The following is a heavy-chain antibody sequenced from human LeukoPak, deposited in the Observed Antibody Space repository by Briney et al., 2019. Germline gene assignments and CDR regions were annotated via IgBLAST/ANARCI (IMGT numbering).Heavy chain of an antibody. CDR3: ARAGAWQIDP. V-gene: IGHV4-61*08. Sequence: SETLSLTCTVSGGSISSGDYYWSWIRQPPGKGLEWIGHIFYTGSSNYNPSLKSRVTISLNRPKNQFSLSLTSVTAADTAVYYCARAGAWQIDPWGQGTLVTVSS. CDR1: GGSISSGDYY. J-gene: IGHJ5*02. D-gene: IGHD3-10*01. CDR2: IFYTGSS.